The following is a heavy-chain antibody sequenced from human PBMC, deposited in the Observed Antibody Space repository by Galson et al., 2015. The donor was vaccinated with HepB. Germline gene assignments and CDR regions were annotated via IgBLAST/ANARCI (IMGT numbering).Heavy chain of an antibody. CDR2: IYPGDSDT. D-gene: IGHD6-13*01. V-gene: IGHV5-51*01. CDR3: ARRVQYRFSSSFHDAFDI. J-gene: IGHJ3*02. CDR1: GYSFTSYW. Sequence: QSGAEVKKPGESLKISCKGSGYSFTSYWIGWVRQMPGKGLEWMGIIYPGDSDTRYSPSFQGQVTISADKSISTAYLQWSSLKASDTAMYYCARRVQYRFSSSFHDAFDIWGQGTMVTVSS.